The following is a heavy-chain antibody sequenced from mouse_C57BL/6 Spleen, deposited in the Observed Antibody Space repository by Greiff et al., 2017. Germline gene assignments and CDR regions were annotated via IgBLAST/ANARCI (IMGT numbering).Heavy chain of an antibody. CDR1: GFTFSSYT. CDR3: ARGIYYGNYEYFDY. CDR2: ISGGGGNT. V-gene: IGHV5-9*01. D-gene: IGHD2-1*01. Sequence: DVKLVESGGGLVKPGGSLKLSCAASGFTFSSYTMSWVRQTPEKRLEWVATISGGGGNTYYPDSVKGRFTISRDNAKNTLYLQMSSLRSEDTALYYCARGIYYGNYEYFDYWGQGTTLTVSS. J-gene: IGHJ2*01.